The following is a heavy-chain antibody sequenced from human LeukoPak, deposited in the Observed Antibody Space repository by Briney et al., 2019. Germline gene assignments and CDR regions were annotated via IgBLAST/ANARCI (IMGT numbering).Heavy chain of an antibody. D-gene: IGHD5-12*01. CDR3: ARDRSLGYSGYGVPSYYYYGMDV. Sequence: ASVKVSCKASGYTFTSYAMHWVRQAPGQRLEWMGWINADNGNTKYSQKFQGRVTITRDTSASTAYMELSSLRSEDTAVYYCARDRSLGYSGYGVPSYYYYGMDVWGKGTTVTVSS. CDR2: INADNGNT. V-gene: IGHV1-3*01. CDR1: GYTFTSYA. J-gene: IGHJ6*04.